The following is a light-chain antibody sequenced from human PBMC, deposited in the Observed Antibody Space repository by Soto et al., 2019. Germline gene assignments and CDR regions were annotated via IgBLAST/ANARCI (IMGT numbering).Light chain of an antibody. CDR2: DAS. V-gene: IGKV1-5*01. J-gene: IGKJ2*01. Sequence: DIQMTQSPSTLSAFVGDRVIITCRASLSISSWLAWYQKKRGKAPKLLIYDASTLESGVPSRFIGSESGTEFTLTISSLPPDDFATYYCQQYYTYPYTCGPGTPLEIK. CDR1: LSISSW. CDR3: QQYYTYPYT.